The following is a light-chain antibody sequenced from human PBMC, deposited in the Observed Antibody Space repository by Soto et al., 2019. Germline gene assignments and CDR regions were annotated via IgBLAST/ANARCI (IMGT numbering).Light chain of an antibody. CDR2: EVS. V-gene: IGLV2-18*02. CDR3: SSSTSSNTYV. Sequence: QSALTQPPSVSGSPGQSVTISCTGTSSDVGSYNRVSWYQQPPGTAPKVMIYEVSNRPSGVPDRFSGSKSGNTASLAISGLQPEDDADYYCSSSTSSNTYVFGTGTKVTVL. CDR1: SSDVGSYNR. J-gene: IGLJ1*01.